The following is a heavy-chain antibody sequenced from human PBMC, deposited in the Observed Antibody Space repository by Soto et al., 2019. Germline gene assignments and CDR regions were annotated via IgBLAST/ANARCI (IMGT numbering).Heavy chain of an antibody. D-gene: IGHD4-17*01. J-gene: IGHJ4*02. CDR1: GGSVSSGSYY. Sequence: QVQLQESGPGLVKPSETLSLTCTVSGGSVSSGSYYWSWIRQPPGKGLEWIGYIYYSGSTNYNPSLKSRVTISVDTSKNQFSLKLSSVTAADTAVYYCARGATTVVTPLRIDYWGQGTLVTVSS. CDR3: ARGATTVVTPLRIDY. CDR2: IYYSGST. V-gene: IGHV4-61*01.